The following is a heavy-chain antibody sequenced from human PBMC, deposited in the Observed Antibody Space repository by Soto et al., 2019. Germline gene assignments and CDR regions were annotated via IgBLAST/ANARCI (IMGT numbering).Heavy chain of an antibody. CDR2: IKQDGSEK. D-gene: IGHD4-17*01. CDR3: ARDLTVTTPDYYYYYGMDV. CDR1: GFTFSSYW. V-gene: IGHV3-7*03. Sequence: HPGGSLRLSCAASGFTFSSYWMSWVRQAPGKGLEWVANIKQDGSEKYYVDSVKGRFTISRDNAKNSLYLQMNSLRAEDTAVYYCARDLTVTTPDYYYYYGMDVWGQGTTVTVSS. J-gene: IGHJ6*02.